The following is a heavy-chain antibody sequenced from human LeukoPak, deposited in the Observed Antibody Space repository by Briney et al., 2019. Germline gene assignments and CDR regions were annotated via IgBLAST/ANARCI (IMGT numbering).Heavy chain of an antibody. D-gene: IGHD3-22*01. Sequence: GGALRLSCAASGFTFDDYDRSWVRQAPGKGLECVPGINWKGGDPAYADSVKGGVTGPRDNARNSLYLQMNSLRAEDTALYYCARDLPPIEYWSQRTLVTVSS. V-gene: IGHV3-20*04. CDR3: ARDLPPIEY. J-gene: IGHJ4*02. CDR2: INWKGGDP. CDR1: GFTFDDYD.